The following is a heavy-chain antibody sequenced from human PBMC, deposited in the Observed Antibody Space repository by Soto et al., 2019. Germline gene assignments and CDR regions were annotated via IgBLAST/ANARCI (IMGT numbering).Heavy chain of an antibody. Sequence: QLQLQESGSGLVKPSQTLSLTSAVSGGSISSGGSSCSWIRQTPGKGLEWIGYIDHSGRTYYNPSLKSRGTISVDSSTNQFPLKLSSGTAADTAVYYCARAGGLGAVDADYWGQGTLVTVSS. CDR2: IDHSGRT. CDR1: GGSISSGGSS. V-gene: IGHV4-30-2*01. D-gene: IGHD6-19*01. CDR3: ARAGGLGAVDADY. J-gene: IGHJ4*02.